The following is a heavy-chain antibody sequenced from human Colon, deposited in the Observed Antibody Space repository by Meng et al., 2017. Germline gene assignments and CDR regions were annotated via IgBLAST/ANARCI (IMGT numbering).Heavy chain of an antibody. CDR3: VRHGGSGDY. D-gene: IGHD3-10*01. CDR1: GFIFSGYW. V-gene: IGHV3-7*01. J-gene: IGHJ4*02. Sequence: GESLKISCAASGFIFSGYWMNWIRQAPGKGLEWVANIHPNGTSELDVDSVKGRFTISRDNSKTSLDLQLNSLRVEDTAIYYCVRHGGSGDYWGQGTQVTVSS. CDR2: IHPNGTSE.